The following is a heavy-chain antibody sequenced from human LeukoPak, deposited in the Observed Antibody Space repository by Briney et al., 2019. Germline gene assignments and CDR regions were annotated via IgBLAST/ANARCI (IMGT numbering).Heavy chain of an antibody. D-gene: IGHD6-13*01. V-gene: IGHV4-34*01. J-gene: IGHJ4*02. CDR2: INHSGST. Sequence: PSETLSLTCAVYGGSFSGYYWSWIRQPPGKELKWIGEINHSGSTNYNPSLKSRVTISVDTSNNQFSLKLSSVTAADTAVYYCARYSSSWLEYYFDYWGQGTLVTVSS. CDR3: ARYSSSWLEYYFDY. CDR1: GGSFSGYY.